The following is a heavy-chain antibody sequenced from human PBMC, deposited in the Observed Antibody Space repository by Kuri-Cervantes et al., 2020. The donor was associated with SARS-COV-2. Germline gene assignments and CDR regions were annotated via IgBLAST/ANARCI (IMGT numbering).Heavy chain of an antibody. D-gene: IGHD6-19*01. CDR1: GFTFSSYA. J-gene: IGHJ4*02. CDR2: ISGSGGST. CDR3: AKHSGWYSARTGLDY. Sequence: GGSLRLSCAASGFTFSSYAMSWVRQAPGKGLEWVSAISGSGGSTYYADSVKGRFTISRDNSKNTLYLQMNSLRAEDTAVYYCAKHSGWYSARTGLDYWGQGTLVTASS. V-gene: IGHV3-23*01.